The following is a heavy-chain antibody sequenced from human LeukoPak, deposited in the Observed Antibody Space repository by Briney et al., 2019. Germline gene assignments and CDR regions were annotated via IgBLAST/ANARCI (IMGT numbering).Heavy chain of an antibody. J-gene: IGHJ3*02. D-gene: IGHD1-14*01. Sequence: ASVKVSCKASGYTFTSYGISWVRQAPGQGLEWMGWISAYNGNTNYAQKLQGRVTMTTDTSTSTAYMELRSLRSDDTAVYYCARDDWEGGVISGLAQTGNDAFDIWGQGTMVTVSS. CDR2: ISAYNGNT. V-gene: IGHV1-18*01. CDR3: ARDDWEGGVISGLAQTGNDAFDI. CDR1: GYTFTSYG.